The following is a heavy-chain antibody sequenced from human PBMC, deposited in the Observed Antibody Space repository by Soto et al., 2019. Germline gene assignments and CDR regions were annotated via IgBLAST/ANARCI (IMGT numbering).Heavy chain of an antibody. D-gene: IGHD2-8*02. CDR1: GFIFSTYG. CDR2: ISYDGSNQ. V-gene: IGHV3-30*18. J-gene: IGHJ3*02. CDR3: AKSWSGSHGAFDM. Sequence: QVQLVESGGGVVQPGRSLRLSCAASGFIFSTYGMHWVRQAPGKGLGWVAVISYDGSNQYYEDSVKGRVTISRDNSKNTLYLQMNSLRVEDTAVYYCAKSWSGSHGAFDMWGQGTMVTVSA.